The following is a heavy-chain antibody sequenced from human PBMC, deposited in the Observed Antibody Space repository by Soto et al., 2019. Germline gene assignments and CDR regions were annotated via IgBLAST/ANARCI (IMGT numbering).Heavy chain of an antibody. D-gene: IGHD2-15*01. V-gene: IGHV1-18*04. CDR1: GYPFSSYG. J-gene: IGHJ4*02. CDR3: ARLVVAGRPLDY. Sequence: QVRLVQSAAEVKKPGASVTVSCKASGYPFSSYGITWVRQAPGQGLEWMGWTSAFYGNSTYSEKFQGRVTMTIDTSTNTAYMDLTSLKSDDTAVYYCARLVVAGRPLDYWGRGTLVTVSS. CDR2: TSAFYGNS.